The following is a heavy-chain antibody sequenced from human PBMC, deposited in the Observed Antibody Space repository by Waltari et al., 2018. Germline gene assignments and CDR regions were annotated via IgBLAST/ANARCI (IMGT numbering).Heavy chain of an antibody. Sequence: EVQLVESGGGLVQPGGSLRLSCAASGFTFSSYSMNWVRQAPGKGLEWVSYISSSSSTIYYADSVKGRFTISRDNAKNSLYLQMNSLRAEDTAVYYCARVYRITGTTGSGYWGQGTLVTVSS. CDR2: ISSSSSTI. D-gene: IGHD1-7*01. J-gene: IGHJ4*02. CDR1: GFTFSSYS. V-gene: IGHV3-48*04. CDR3: ARVYRITGTTGSGY.